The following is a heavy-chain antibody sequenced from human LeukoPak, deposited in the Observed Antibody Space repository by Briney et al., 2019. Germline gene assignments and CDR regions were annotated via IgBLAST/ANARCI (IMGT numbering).Heavy chain of an antibody. CDR1: GFTFSSYE. J-gene: IGHJ4*02. Sequence: GGSLRLSCAASGFTFSSYEMNWVRQAPGKGLEWVSYISSSSSTIYYADSVKGRFTISRDNAKNSLFLQMNSLRAEDTAVYYCARNVPSSSTYYFDYWGQGTLVTVSS. V-gene: IGHV3-48*01. D-gene: IGHD2-2*01. CDR2: ISSSSSTI. CDR3: ARNVPSSSTYYFDY.